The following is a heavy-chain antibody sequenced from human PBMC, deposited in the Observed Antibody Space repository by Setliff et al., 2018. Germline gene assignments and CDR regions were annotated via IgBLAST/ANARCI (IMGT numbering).Heavy chain of an antibody. V-gene: IGHV4-34*01. CDR3: ARRWNFGPYGSGIHDGFDM. Sequence: PSETLSLTCAVYDGSFSDYYWSWIRQPPGKGLEWIGEINHYGSTKYKSSLKSRVTITVDTYKNQFSLKLNSVTAADTAVYYCARRWNFGPYGSGIHDGFDMWGQGTMVTVSS. J-gene: IGHJ3*02. CDR2: INHYGST. CDR1: DGSFSDYY. D-gene: IGHD3-10*01.